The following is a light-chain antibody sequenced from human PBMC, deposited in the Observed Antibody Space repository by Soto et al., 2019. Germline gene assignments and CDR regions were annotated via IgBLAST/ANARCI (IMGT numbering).Light chain of an antibody. Sequence: QSALTQPASVSGSPGQSITISCPGTSSDVGAYNFVSWYQQHPGKAPKLIIHEVSNRPSGVSNRFSGSKSGNTASLPISGLHAEDEADYYGSSHGGSKPFYVFGSGTKVTVL. CDR3: SSHGGSKPFYV. V-gene: IGLV2-14*01. CDR2: EVS. J-gene: IGLJ1*01. CDR1: SSDVGAYNF.